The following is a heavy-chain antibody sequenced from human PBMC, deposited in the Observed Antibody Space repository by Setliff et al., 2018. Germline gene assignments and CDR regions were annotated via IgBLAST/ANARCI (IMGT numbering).Heavy chain of an antibody. J-gene: IGHJ4*02. CDR1: GFSVSSSY. Sequence: GGSLRLSCAASGFSVSSSYMNWVRQAPGKGLEWLALISYDGSDISSADPVRGRFIISRDNFKNTLYLHMNGLTSEDTATYYCAREYTSSWILDSWGQGTPVTVSS. CDR2: ISYDGSDI. CDR3: AREYTSSWILDS. V-gene: IGHV3-30*04. D-gene: IGHD2-2*01.